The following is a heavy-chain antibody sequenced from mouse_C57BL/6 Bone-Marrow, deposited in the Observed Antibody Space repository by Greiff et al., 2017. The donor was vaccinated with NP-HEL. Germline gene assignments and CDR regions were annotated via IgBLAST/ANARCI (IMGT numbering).Heavy chain of an antibody. J-gene: IGHJ2*01. D-gene: IGHD2-5*01. CDR1: GYAFSSSW. CDR2: IYPGDGDT. V-gene: IGHV1-82*01. Sequence: VKLQESGPELVKPGASVKISCKASGYAFSSSWMNWVKQRPGKGLEWIGRIYPGDGDTKYNGKFKGKATLTADKSSSTAYMQLSSLTSEDSAVYFCARSSNDYWGQGTTLTVAS. CDR3: ARSSNDY.